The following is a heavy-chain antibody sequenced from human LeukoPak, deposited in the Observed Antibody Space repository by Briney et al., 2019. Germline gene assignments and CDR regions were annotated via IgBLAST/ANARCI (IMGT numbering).Heavy chain of an antibody. CDR2: INWNGGST. CDR3: ARDYYDSSGYLQARYYYMDV. D-gene: IGHD3-22*01. J-gene: IGHJ6*03. CDR1: GFTFDDYG. Sequence: GGSLRLSCAASGFTFDDYGMSWVRQAPGKGLEWVSGINWNGGSTGYADSVKGRFTISRDNAKNSLYLQMNSLRAEDTALYYCARDYYDSSGYLQARYYYMDVWGKGTTVTVSS. V-gene: IGHV3-20*04.